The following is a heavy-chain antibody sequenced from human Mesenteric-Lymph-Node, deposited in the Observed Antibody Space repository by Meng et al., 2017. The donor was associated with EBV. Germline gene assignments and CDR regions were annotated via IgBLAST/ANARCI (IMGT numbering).Heavy chain of an antibody. Sequence: QVQMGQCGAEVKKPGASVKGSCKASGGTFSSYAISWVRQAPGQGLEWMGGIIPIFGTANYAQKFQGRVTITADKSTSTAYMELSSLRSEDTAVYYCARDMTTVTKDLGYWGQGTLVTVSS. CDR2: IIPIFGTA. D-gene: IGHD4-17*01. J-gene: IGHJ4*02. V-gene: IGHV1-69*06. CDR1: GGTFSSYA. CDR3: ARDMTTVTKDLGY.